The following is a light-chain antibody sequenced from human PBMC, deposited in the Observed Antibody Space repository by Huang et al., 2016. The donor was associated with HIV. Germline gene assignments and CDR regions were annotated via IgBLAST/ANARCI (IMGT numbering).Light chain of an antibody. CDR1: QSISNY. Sequence: DIQMTQSPSSLSASVGDRVTITCRASQSISNYLNWYQQQSGKAPKLLIYGSSNLQSWVPSRFTGSGSGTDFTLNISSLRPEDFATYYCQQSFSTPRTFGQGTKVDIK. J-gene: IGKJ1*01. V-gene: IGKV1-39*01. CDR3: QQSFSTPRT. CDR2: GSS.